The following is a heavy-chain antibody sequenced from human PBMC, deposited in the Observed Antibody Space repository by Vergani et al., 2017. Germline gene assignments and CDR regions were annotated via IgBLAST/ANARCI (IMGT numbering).Heavy chain of an antibody. V-gene: IGHV4-34*11. CDR3: ARGDGSSDNWFDP. CDR1: GGSFSGYY. D-gene: IGHD6-13*01. Sequence: QVQLQQWGAGLLKPSETLSLTCAVYGGSFSGYYWSWIRQPPGKGLEWIGYIYYSGSTNYNPSLKSRVTISVDTSKNQFSLKLSSVTAADTAVYYCARGDGSSDNWFDPWGQGTLVTVSS. CDR2: IYYSGST. J-gene: IGHJ5*02.